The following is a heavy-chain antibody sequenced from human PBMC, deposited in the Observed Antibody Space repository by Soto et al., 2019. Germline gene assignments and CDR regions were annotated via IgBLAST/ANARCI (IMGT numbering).Heavy chain of an antibody. CDR1: GGSISSGGYY. Sequence: PLEILSLTCTVSGGSISSGGYYWSWIRQHPGKGLEWIGYIYYSGSTYYNPSLKSRVTISVDTSKNQFSLKLSSVTAAGTAVYYCARRLYYDSSGFEGGGMDVWGQGTTVTVSS. CDR3: ARRLYYDSSGFEGGGMDV. CDR2: IYYSGST. D-gene: IGHD3-22*01. V-gene: IGHV4-31*03. J-gene: IGHJ6*02.